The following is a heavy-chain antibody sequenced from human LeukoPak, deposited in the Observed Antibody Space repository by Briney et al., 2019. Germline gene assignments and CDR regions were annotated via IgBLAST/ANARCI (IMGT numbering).Heavy chain of an antibody. D-gene: IGHD3-9*01. CDR3: ANDGSADILTGYTYFDY. CDR2: ISYDGSNK. V-gene: IGHV3-30*18. Sequence: GGSLRLSCAASGFTFSSYGMHWDRQAPGKGLEWVAVISYDGSNKYYADSVKGRFTISRDNSKNTLYLQMNSLRAEDTAVYYCANDGSADILTGYTYFDYWGQGTLVTVSS. CDR1: GFTFSSYG. J-gene: IGHJ4*02.